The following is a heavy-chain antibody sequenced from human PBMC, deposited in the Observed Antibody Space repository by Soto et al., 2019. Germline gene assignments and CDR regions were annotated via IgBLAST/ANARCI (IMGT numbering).Heavy chain of an antibody. Sequence: ASVKVSCKASCYTFTSYGISWVRQAPGQGLEWMGWISAYNGNTNYAQKLQGRVTMTTDTSTSTAYMELRSLRSDDTAVYYCARSYGSGSYYNVDFWFDPWGQGTLVTVSS. D-gene: IGHD3-10*01. CDR2: ISAYNGNT. CDR1: CYTFTSYG. CDR3: ARSYGSGSYYNVDFWFDP. V-gene: IGHV1-18*01. J-gene: IGHJ5*02.